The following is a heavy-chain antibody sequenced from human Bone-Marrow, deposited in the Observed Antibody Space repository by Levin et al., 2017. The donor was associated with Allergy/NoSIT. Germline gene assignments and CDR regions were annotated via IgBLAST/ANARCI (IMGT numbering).Heavy chain of an antibody. D-gene: IGHD2-21*02. V-gene: IGHV3-30*18. CDR2: ISYDGGNK. CDR3: AKDIGYCGSDCYPPPDYYGMDV. J-gene: IGHJ6*02. Sequence: GESLKISCAGSGFTFSSHAIYWVRPAPGKGLEWVAVISYDGGNKYYTDLVNGRFTISRHNSKNTVYLQMNSLRVEDTAVYYCAKDIGYCGSDCYPPPDYYGMDVWGQGTTVTVSS. CDR1: GFTFSSHA.